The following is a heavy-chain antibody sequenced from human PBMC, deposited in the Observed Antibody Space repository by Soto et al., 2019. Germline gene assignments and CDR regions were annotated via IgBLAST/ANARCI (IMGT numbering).Heavy chain of an antibody. CDR1: GYTFTSYY. D-gene: IGHD1-26*01. CDR2: INPSGGST. V-gene: IGHV1-46*01. J-gene: IGHJ5*02. Sequence: SVKVSCKASGYTFTSYYMHWVRQAPGQGLEWMGIINPSGGSTSYAQKFQGRVTMTRDTSTSTVYMELSSLRSEDTAVYYCARAGLVGATTSWFDPWGQGTLVTVSS. CDR3: ARAGLVGATTSWFDP.